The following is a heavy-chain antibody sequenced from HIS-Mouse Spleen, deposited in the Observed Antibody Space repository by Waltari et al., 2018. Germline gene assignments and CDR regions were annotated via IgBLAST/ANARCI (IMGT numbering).Heavy chain of an antibody. CDR1: GGSISSSSYY. CDR3: AREIPYSSSWYDWYFDL. V-gene: IGHV4-39*07. D-gene: IGHD6-13*01. CDR2: IYYRGGR. Sequence: QLQLQESGPGLVKPSETLSLTCTVSGGSISSSSYYWGWIRQPPGQGLEWIGSIYYRGGRYYNPSLKSLVTISVDTSKNQFSLKLSSVTAADTAVYYCAREIPYSSSWYDWYFDLWGRGTLVTVSS. J-gene: IGHJ2*01.